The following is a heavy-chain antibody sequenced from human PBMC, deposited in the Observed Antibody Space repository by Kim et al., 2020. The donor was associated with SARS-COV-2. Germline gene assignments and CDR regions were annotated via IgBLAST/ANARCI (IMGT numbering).Heavy chain of an antibody. CDR2: IKSKTDGGTT. Sequence: GGSLRLSCAASGFTFTNAWMSWVRQAPGKGLEWVGRIKSKTDGGTTDYAAPVKGRFTISRDDSKNMLYLQINSLKTEDTALYYCTRDHPYCSGGSCYSYYYGLDVWGQGTTVTVSS. V-gene: IGHV3-15*01. J-gene: IGHJ6*02. D-gene: IGHD2-15*01. CDR1: GFTFTNAW. CDR3: TRDHPYCSGGSCYSYYYGLDV.